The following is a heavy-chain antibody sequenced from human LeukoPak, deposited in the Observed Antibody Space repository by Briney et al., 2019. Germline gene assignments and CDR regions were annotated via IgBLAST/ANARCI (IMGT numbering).Heavy chain of an antibody. J-gene: IGHJ5*02. Sequence: SETLSLTCTVSGGSFSGYYWSWIRQPPGKGLKWIGEINHSGSTNYNPSLKSRVTISVDTSKNQFPLKLSSVTAADTAVYYCARGLSTFYVLRSLEWLLFFHPWGQGTLVTVSS. CDR1: GGSFSGYY. D-gene: IGHD3-3*01. V-gene: IGHV4-34*01. CDR2: INHSGST. CDR3: ARGLSTFYVLRSLEWLLFFHP.